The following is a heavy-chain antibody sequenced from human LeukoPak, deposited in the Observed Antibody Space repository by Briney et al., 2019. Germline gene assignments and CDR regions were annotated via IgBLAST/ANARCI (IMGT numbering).Heavy chain of an antibody. CDR1: GFTFSSYA. V-gene: IGHV3-23*01. CDR2: ISGSGGST. J-gene: IGHJ4*02. CDR3: AKDQVGRAFTMIVVVISYFDY. Sequence: PGGSLRLSCAASGFTFSSYAMSWVRQAPGKGLEWVSAISGSGGSTYYADSVKGRFTISRDNSKNTLYLQMNSLRAEDTAVYYCAKDQVGRAFTMIVVVISYFDYWGQGTLVTVSS. D-gene: IGHD3-22*01.